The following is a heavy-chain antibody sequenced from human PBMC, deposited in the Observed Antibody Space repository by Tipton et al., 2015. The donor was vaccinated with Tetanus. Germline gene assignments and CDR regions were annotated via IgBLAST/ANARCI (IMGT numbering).Heavy chain of an antibody. J-gene: IGHJ2*01. CDR2: INPSGSST. Sequence: QSGAEVKQPGASVKVSCKASGYTFTSHYMHWVRQAPGQGLEWVGLINPSGSSTWYAQKFQGRITMTRDTSTSTDYMEVSSLRSDDTAVYYCARDSSANYNGKEYWYFDLWGRGTLVTVSS. CDR1: GYTFTSHY. D-gene: IGHD4/OR15-4a*01. V-gene: IGHV1-46*01. CDR3: ARDSSANYNGKEYWYFDL.